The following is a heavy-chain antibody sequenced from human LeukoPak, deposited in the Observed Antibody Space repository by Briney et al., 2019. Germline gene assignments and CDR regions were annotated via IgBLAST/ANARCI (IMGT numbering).Heavy chain of an antibody. CDR2: ISYDGSNK. J-gene: IGHJ6*02. CDR1: GFTFSSYG. V-gene: IGHV3-30*18. CDR3: AKWGYCSSTSCRAPYYYYGMDV. D-gene: IGHD2-2*01. Sequence: PGGSLRLSCAASGFTFSSYGMHWVRQAPGKGLEWVAVISYDGSNKYYADSVKGRFTISRDNSKNTLYLQMNSLRAEDTAVYYCAKWGYCSSTSCRAPYYYYGMDVWGQGTTVTVSS.